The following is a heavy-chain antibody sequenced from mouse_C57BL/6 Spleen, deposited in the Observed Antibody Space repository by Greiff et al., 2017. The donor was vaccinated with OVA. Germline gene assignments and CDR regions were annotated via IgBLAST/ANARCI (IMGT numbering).Heavy chain of an antibody. D-gene: IGHD2-3*01. CDR3: ARGIYDGYPYAMDY. CDR1: GYAFSSSW. Sequence: QVQLQQSGAELVKPGASVKISCKASGYAFSSSWMNWVKQRPGKGLEWIGRIYPGDGDTNYNGKFKGKATLTADKSSSTAYMQLSSLTSEDSAVYFCARGIYDGYPYAMDYWGQGTSVTVSS. CDR2: IYPGDGDT. V-gene: IGHV1-82*01. J-gene: IGHJ4*01.